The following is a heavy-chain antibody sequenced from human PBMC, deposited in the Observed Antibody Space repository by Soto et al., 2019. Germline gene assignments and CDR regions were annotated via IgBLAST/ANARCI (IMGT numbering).Heavy chain of an antibody. J-gene: IGHJ5*02. V-gene: IGHV1-46*01. Sequence: ASVKVSCKASGYTFTSYYMHWVRQAPGQGLEWMGIINPSGGSTSYAQKFQGRVTMTRDTSTSTVYMELSSLRSEDTAVYYCASAPYCTNGVCSRPCFAPRGKGTPVPVS. CDR2: INPSGGST. D-gene: IGHD2-8*01. CDR1: GYTFTSYY. CDR3: ASAPYCTNGVCSRPCFAP.